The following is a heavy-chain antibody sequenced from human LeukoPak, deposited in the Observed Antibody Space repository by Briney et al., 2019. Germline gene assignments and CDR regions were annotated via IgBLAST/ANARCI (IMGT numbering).Heavy chain of an antibody. CDR2: INAGNGNT. CDR1: GYTFTSYA. Sequence: ASVKVSCKASGYTFTSYAMHWVRQAPGQRLEWMGWINAGNGNTKYSQKFQGRVTITRDTSASTAYMELGSLRSEDTAVYYCARDSGSSSWYNYWGQGTLVTVSS. D-gene: IGHD6-13*01. J-gene: IGHJ4*02. V-gene: IGHV1-3*01. CDR3: ARDSGSSSWYNY.